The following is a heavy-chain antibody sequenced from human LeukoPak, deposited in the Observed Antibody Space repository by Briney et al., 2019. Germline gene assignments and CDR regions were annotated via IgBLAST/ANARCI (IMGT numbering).Heavy chain of an antibody. CDR3: AREGIYSGYDPYYFDY. CDR2: ISSSSSSYI. V-gene: IGHV3-21*01. D-gene: IGHD5-12*01. CDR1: GFTFSSYS. Sequence: GGSLRLSCAASGFTFSSYSMNWVRQAPGKGLEWVSSISSSSSSYIYYADSVKGRFTISRDNAKNSLYLQMNSLRAEDTAVYYCAREGIYSGYDPYYFDYWGQGTLVTVSS. J-gene: IGHJ4*02.